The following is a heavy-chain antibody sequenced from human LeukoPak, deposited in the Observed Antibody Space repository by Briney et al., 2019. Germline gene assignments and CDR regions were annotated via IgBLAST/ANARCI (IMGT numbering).Heavy chain of an antibody. D-gene: IGHD5-18*01. CDR2: ISWNSGSI. CDR3: AKGIRGYSYGYVY. J-gene: IGHJ4*02. V-gene: IGHV3-9*01. CDR1: GFTFDDYG. Sequence: GGSLRLYCAASGFTFDDYGMHWVRQAPGKGLEWVSSISWNSGSIGYADSVKGRFTISRDNAKNSLYLQMNSLRAEDTALYYCAKGIRGYSYGYVYWGQGTLVTVSS.